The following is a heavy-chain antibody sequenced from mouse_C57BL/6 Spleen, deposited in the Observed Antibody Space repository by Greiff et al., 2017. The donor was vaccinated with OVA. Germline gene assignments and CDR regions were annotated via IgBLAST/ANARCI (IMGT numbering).Heavy chain of an antibody. CDR2: ISGGGGNT. CDR1: GFTFSSYT. J-gene: IGHJ3*01. CDR3: ARHEGYYYGSSYGFAY. Sequence: EVQVVESGGGLVKPGGSLKLSCAASGFTFSSYTMSWVRQTPEKRLEWVATISGGGGNTYYPDSVKGRFTISRDNAKNTLYLQMSSLRSEDTALYYCARHEGYYYGSSYGFAYWGQGTLVTVSA. D-gene: IGHD1-1*01. V-gene: IGHV5-9*01.